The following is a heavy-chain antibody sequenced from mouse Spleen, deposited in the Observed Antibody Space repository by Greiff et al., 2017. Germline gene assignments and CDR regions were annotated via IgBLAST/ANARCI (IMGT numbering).Heavy chain of an antibody. J-gene: IGHJ1*01. CDR2: ISSGGGNT. V-gene: IGHV5-9*04. CDR3: ARQCDGSSYWYFDV. D-gene: IGHD1-1*01. Sequence: EVKVVESGGGLVKLGGSLKLSCAASGFTFSSYAMSWVRQTPEKRLEWVATISSGGGNTYYPDSVKGRFTISRDNAKNTLYLQMSSLKSEDTAMYYCARQCDGSSYWYFDVWGAGTTVTVSS. CDR1: GFTFSSYA.